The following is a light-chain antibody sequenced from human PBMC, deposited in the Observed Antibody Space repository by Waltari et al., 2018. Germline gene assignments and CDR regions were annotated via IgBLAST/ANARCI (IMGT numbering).Light chain of an antibody. CDR2: EDS. Sequence: QSVLTQPPSVSAAPGQRGPIPCSGGSSNMGNNYVSWYRQFPGTAPKLLIYEDSERPSGIPGRFSGSKSGTSATLDITGLQAGDEADYYCGTWDSSLSGAVFGGGTHLTVL. CDR1: SSNMGNNY. CDR3: GTWDSSLSGAV. J-gene: IGLJ7*01. V-gene: IGLV1-51*02.